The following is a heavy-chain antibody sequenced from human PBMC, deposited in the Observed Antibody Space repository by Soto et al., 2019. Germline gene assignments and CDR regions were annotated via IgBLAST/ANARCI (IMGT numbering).Heavy chain of an antibody. CDR1: GDSISDYS. CDR3: AKVRIPGYTSGWSGVDY. CDR2: IGGSGDST. D-gene: IGHD6-19*01. Sequence: ETLSLTCTVSGDSISDYSWSWVRQAPGKGLEWVSAIGGSGDSTYYADSVKGRFTISRDNSKNTLYLQMNSLRAEDTAVYYCAKVRIPGYTSGWSGVDYWGQGTLVTVSS. V-gene: IGHV3-23*01. J-gene: IGHJ4*02.